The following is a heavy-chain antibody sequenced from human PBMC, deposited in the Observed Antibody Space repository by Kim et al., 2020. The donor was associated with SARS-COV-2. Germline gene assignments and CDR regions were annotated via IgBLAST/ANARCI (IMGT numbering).Heavy chain of an antibody. D-gene: IGHD3-3*01. CDR1: GGSFSGYY. V-gene: IGHV4-34*01. Sequence: SETLSLTCAVYGGSFSGYYWSWIRQPPGKGLEWIGEINHSGSTNYNPSLKSRVTISVDTSKNQFSLKLSSVTAADTAVYYCARGDMVFGNFDYWGQGTLVTVSS. J-gene: IGHJ4*02. CDR2: INHSGST. CDR3: ARGDMVFGNFDY.